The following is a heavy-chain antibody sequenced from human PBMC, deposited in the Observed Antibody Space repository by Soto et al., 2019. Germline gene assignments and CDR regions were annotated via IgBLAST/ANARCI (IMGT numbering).Heavy chain of an antibody. CDR1: GFTFDDYA. CDR3: AKDKGPRNCSTRNCFWVALGMDV. V-gene: IGHV3-9*01. Sequence: EVQLVESGGGLVQPGRSLTLSCAASGFTFDDYAMHWVRQAPGKGLESVSGISWNSDTIGYADSVRGRFTISRDNAENSLYLQMNSLGAEDTALYYCAKDKGPRNCSTRNCFWVALGMDVWGQGTTVTVSS. D-gene: IGHD2-2*01. J-gene: IGHJ6*02. CDR2: ISWNSDTI.